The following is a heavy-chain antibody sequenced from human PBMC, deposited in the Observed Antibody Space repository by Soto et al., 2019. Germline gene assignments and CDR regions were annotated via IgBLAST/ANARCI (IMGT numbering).Heavy chain of an antibody. V-gene: IGHV3-11*06. CDR1: GFTFSDYY. CDR2: ISSSGSDT. J-gene: IGHJ4*02. D-gene: IGHD1-20*01. CDR3: ARGLITGTSYKLGY. Sequence: GGSLRLSCAASGFTFSDYYMSWIRRAPGKGLEWLSYISSSGSDTNYADSMKGRFTISRDNAESSLYLQMNSLRADDTAVYFCARGLITGTSYKLGYWGQGTLVTVSS.